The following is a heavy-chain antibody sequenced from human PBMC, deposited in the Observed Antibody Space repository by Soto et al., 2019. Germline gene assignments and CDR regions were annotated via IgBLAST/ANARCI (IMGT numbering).Heavy chain of an antibody. J-gene: IGHJ4*02. Sequence: QLRLQEAGPGLVKPSETLSLTCTVSGGSISSSSYYWGWIRQPPGKGPEWIGAIYYNGKTYYNPSLKSRVTMSVDTSKKQFSLKLSSATAADTAMYYCARQTGVFGHYFDYWGQGTLVTVSS. V-gene: IGHV4-39*01. CDR1: GGSISSSSYY. CDR2: IYYNGKT. D-gene: IGHD3-16*01. CDR3: ARQTGVFGHYFDY.